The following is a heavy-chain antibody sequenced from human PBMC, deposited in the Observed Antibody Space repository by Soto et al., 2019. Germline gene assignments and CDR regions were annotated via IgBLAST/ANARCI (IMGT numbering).Heavy chain of an antibody. V-gene: IGHV4-59*08. Sequence: QVQLQESGPGLVKPSETLSLTCTVSGGSISGYYWSWIRQPPGKGLEWIGYVYYTGSTYYNPSLKRRVPISVDTSKNQFSLKLSSVTAADTAVYYCARSGPRRDGYNLDYWGQGTLVTVSS. J-gene: IGHJ4*02. CDR1: GGSISGYY. CDR2: VYYTGST. CDR3: ARSGPRRDGYNLDY. D-gene: IGHD5-12*01.